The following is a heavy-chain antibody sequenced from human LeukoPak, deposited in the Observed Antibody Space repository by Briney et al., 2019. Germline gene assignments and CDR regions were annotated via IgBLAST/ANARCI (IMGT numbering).Heavy chain of an antibody. J-gene: IGHJ4*02. CDR1: GYTFTGYY. Sequence: ASVKVSCKASGYTFTGYYMHWVRQAPGQGLEWMGWINPNSGGTNYAQKFQGRVTMTRDTSISTAYMELSRLRSDDTAVYYCARDRVWDGEIDYRGQGTLVTVSS. CDR2: INPNSGGT. V-gene: IGHV1-2*02. CDR3: ARDRVWDGEIDY. D-gene: IGHD4-17*01.